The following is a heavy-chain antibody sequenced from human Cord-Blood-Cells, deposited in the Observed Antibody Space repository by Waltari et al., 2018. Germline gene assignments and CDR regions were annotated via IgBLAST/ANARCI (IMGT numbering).Heavy chain of an antibody. J-gene: IGHJ4*02. CDR3: ARRGVVVTAIDDY. CDR1: GGSFCGYY. CDR2: INHSGST. Sequence: QVQLQQWGAGLLKPSETLSLTCAVYGGSFCGYYWSWIRQPHGTGLGWIGEINHSGSTNYNPSLKSRVNISVDTSKNQFSLKLSSVTAADTAVYYCARRGVVVTAIDDYWGQGTLVTVSS. V-gene: IGHV4-34*01. D-gene: IGHD2-21*02.